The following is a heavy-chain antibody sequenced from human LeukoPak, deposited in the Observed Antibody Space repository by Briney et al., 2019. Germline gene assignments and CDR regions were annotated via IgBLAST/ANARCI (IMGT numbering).Heavy chain of an antibody. J-gene: IGHJ5*02. CDR2: IYHSGST. V-gene: IGHV4-38-2*02. CDR1: GYSISTGYY. D-gene: IGHD3-3*01. CDR3: ARDGRIRFPVTNWFDP. Sequence: SETLSLTCTVSGYSISTGYYWGWLRQPPGKGLEWIASIYHSGSTYYNLSLKSRVTISVDTSKNQFSLRLSSVTAADTAVYYCARDGRIRFPVTNWFDPWGQGTLVTVSS.